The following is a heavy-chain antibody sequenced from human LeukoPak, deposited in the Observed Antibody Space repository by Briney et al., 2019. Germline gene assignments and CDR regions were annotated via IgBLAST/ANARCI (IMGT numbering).Heavy chain of an antibody. Sequence: GGSLPLSCVASGFPFSTYWMSWVRQAPGKGLEWVANINQDGSEKYYVDSVEGRFTISRDNAKNSLYLQMNSLRAEDTAVYYCATDPPGWGQGTMVTVSS. CDR1: GFPFSTYW. J-gene: IGHJ3*01. CDR3: ATDPPG. V-gene: IGHV3-7*01. CDR2: INQDGSEK.